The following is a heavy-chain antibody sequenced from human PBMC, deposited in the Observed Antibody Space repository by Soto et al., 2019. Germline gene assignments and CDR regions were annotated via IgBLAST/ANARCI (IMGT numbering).Heavy chain of an antibody. J-gene: IGHJ6*02. CDR3: ARRGGGSSGLWYYYYGMDV. Sequence: PXESLTISCKGSGYSFTSYWISLVRQMPGKGLEWMGRIDPSDSYTNYSPSFQGHVTISADKSISTAYLQWSSLKASDTAMYYCARRGGGSSGLWYYYYGMDVWGQGTTVTVSS. CDR2: IDPSDSYT. V-gene: IGHV5-10-1*01. CDR1: GYSFTSYW. D-gene: IGHD6-19*01.